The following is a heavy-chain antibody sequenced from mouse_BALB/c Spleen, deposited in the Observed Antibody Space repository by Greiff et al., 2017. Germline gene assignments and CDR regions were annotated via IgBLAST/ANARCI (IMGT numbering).Heavy chain of an antibody. Sequence: QVQLQQPGAELVRPGASVKLSCKASGYTFTSYWINWVKQRPGQGLEWIGNIYPSDSYTNYNQKFKDKATLTVDKSSSTAYMQLSSPTSEDSAVYYCTRGYYGYDGFAYWGQGTLVTVSA. J-gene: IGHJ3*01. CDR3: TRGYYGYDGFAY. CDR1: GYTFTSYW. V-gene: IGHV1-69*02. CDR2: IYPSDSYT. D-gene: IGHD2-2*01.